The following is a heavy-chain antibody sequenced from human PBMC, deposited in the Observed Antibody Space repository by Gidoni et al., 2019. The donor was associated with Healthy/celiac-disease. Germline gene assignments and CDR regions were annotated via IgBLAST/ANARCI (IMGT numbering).Heavy chain of an antibody. J-gene: IGHJ3*02. Sequence: QVQLQQWGAGLLKPSETLSLTCAVYGGSFSGYYWSWIRQPPGKGLEWIGEINHSGSTNYNPSLKSRFTISVDTSKNQFSLKLSSVTAADTAVYYCARGRGGRNYRIVVVAASSTTGAFDIWGQGTMVTVSS. CDR3: ARGRGGRNYRIVVVAASSTTGAFDI. CDR1: GGSFSGYY. D-gene: IGHD2-15*01. CDR2: INHSGST. V-gene: IGHV4-34*01.